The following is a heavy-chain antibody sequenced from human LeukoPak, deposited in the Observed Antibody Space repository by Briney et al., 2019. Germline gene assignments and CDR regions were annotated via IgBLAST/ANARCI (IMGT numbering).Heavy chain of an antibody. Sequence: SETLSLTCTVSGGSISSYYWSWVRQPPGKGLEWIAYIYYSGSTNYNPSLKSGVTISVDTSKNQFSLKLSSVTAADTAVYYCARTEGVATPFDYWGQGTLVTVSS. J-gene: IGHJ4*02. D-gene: IGHD5-12*01. CDR3: ARTEGVATPFDY. V-gene: IGHV4-59*08. CDR2: IYYSGST. CDR1: GGSISSYY.